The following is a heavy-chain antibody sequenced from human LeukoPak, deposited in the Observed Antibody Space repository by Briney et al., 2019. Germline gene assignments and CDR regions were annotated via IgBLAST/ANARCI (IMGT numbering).Heavy chain of an antibody. Sequence: GASVKVSCKASGYTFTSYAMHWVRQAPGQRLEWMGWINAGNGNTKYSQKFQGRVTITRDTSASTAYMELSSLRSEDTAVYYCARDLWVHRRSSGRSGSLVYWGQGTLVTVSS. CDR2: INAGNGNT. D-gene: IGHD3-10*01. J-gene: IGHJ4*02. CDR1: GYTFTSYA. CDR3: ARDLWVHRRSSGRSGSLVY. V-gene: IGHV1-3*01.